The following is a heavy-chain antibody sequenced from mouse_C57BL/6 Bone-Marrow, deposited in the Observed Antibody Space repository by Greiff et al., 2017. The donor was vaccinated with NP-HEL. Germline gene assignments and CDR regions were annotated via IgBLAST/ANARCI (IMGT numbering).Heavy chain of an antibody. CDR3: ARKSSWG. CDR2: INPNNGGT. J-gene: IGHJ3*02. Sequence: VQLQQSGPELVKPGASVKISCKASGYTFTDYYMNWVKQSHGKSLEWIGDINPNNGGTSYNQKFKGKATLTVDKSSSTAYMEPRSLTSEDSAVYYCARKSSWGWGQGTLVTVSA. CDR1: GYTFTDYY. V-gene: IGHV1-26*01. D-gene: IGHD1-1*01.